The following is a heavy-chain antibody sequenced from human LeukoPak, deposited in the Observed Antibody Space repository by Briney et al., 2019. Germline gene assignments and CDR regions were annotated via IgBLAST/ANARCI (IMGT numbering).Heavy chain of an antibody. Sequence: PGGSLRLSCAASGFTFSSYAMSWVRQAPGKGLEWVSAISGSGGSTYYADSVKGRFTISRDNSKNTLYLQMNSLRAEDTAVYYCAKDPGGAMGVVPAAMVAARDSYWGQGTLVTVSS. CDR3: AKDPGGAMGVVPAAMVAARDSY. V-gene: IGHV3-23*01. CDR2: ISGSGGST. CDR1: GFTFSSYA. J-gene: IGHJ4*02. D-gene: IGHD2-2*01.